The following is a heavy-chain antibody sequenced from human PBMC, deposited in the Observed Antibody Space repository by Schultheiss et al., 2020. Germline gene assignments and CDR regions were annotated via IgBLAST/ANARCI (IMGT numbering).Heavy chain of an antibody. D-gene: IGHD2-2*01. V-gene: IGHV4-61*01. CDR3: ARVGDIVVVPATSWFDP. CDR1: GGSVSSGSYY. CDR2: IYYSGST. J-gene: IGHJ5*02. Sequence: SETLSLTCTVSGGSVSSGSYYWSWIRQPPGKGLEWIGYIYYSGSTYYNPSLKSRVTISVDTSKNQFSLKLSSVTAADTAVYYCARVGDIVVVPATSWFDPWGQGTLVTVSS.